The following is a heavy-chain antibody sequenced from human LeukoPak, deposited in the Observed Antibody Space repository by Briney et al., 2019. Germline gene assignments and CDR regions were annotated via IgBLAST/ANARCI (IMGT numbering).Heavy chain of an antibody. V-gene: IGHV1-69*05. J-gene: IGHJ6*03. Sequence: GASVKVSCKASGGTFSSYAISWVRQAPGQGLEWMGGIIPIFGTANYAQKFQGRVTMTRNTSISTAYMELSSLRSEDTAVYYCARGRFQRGYTTKYYYVDVWGKGTTVTVSS. CDR2: IIPIFGTA. D-gene: IGHD5-18*01. CDR1: GGTFSSYA. CDR3: ARGRFQRGYTTKYYYVDV.